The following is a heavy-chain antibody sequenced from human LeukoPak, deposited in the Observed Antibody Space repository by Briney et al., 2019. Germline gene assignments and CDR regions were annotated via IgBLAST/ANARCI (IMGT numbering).Heavy chain of an antibody. CDR2: IKQDGSEK. CDR3: ARLNSGDAFDI. D-gene: IGHD4-23*01. V-gene: IGHV3-7*01. CDR1: GFTFSSYW. J-gene: IGHJ3*02. Sequence: GGSLRLSCAASGFTFSSYWMSWVRQAPGKGLEWVANIKQDGSEKYYVDSVKGRFTISRDNAKNSLYLQTNSLRAEDTAVYYCARLNSGDAFDIWGQGTMVTVSS.